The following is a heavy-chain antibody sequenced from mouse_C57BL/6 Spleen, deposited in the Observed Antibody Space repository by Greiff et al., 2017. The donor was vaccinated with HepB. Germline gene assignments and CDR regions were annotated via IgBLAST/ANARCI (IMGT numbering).Heavy chain of an antibody. CDR2: IRNKANGYTT. J-gene: IGHJ4*01. Sequence: EVKVVESGGGLVQPRGSLSLSCAASGFTFTDYYMSWVRQPPGKALEWLGFIRNKANGYTTEYSASVKGRFTISRDNSQSILYLQMNALRAEDSATYYCARWGGSSFYYAMDYWGQGTSVTVSS. CDR1: GFTFTDYY. V-gene: IGHV7-3*01. D-gene: IGHD1-1*01. CDR3: ARWGGSSFYYAMDY.